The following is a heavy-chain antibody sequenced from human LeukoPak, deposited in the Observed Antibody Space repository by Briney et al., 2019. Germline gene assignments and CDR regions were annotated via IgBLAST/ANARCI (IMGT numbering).Heavy chain of an antibody. CDR2: ISSSGNTT. Sequence: PGGSLRLSCAASGFTFSDNYMSWIRQAPGKGLEWVSYISSSGNTTKNADSVKGRFTITRDNAKNSLYLQMNSLRAEDTALYYCARHRTASDYWGQGTLVTVSS. CDR3: ARHRTASDY. V-gene: IGHV3-11*04. CDR1: GFTFSDNY. J-gene: IGHJ4*02. D-gene: IGHD3-16*02.